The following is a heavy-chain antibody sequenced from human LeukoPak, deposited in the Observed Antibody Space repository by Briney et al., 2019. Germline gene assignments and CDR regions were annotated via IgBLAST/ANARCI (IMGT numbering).Heavy chain of an antibody. CDR2: IGTAGDP. J-gene: IGHJ6*04. CDR3: ARGKITMVRGVINDYGMDV. V-gene: IGHV3-13*05. CDR1: GFTFSSYD. Sequence: GGSLRLSCAASGFTFSSYDMHWVRQATGKGLEWVSAIGTAGDPYYPGSVKGRFTISRENAKNSLYLQTNSLRAGDTAVYYCARGKITMVRGVINDYGMDVWGKGTTVTVSS. D-gene: IGHD3-10*01.